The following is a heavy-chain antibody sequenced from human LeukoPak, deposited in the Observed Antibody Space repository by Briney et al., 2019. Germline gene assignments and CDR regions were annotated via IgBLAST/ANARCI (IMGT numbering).Heavy chain of an antibody. J-gene: IGHJ4*02. V-gene: IGHV3-23*01. Sequence: GGSLRLSCAAFGFTFSSYAMSWVRQSTGKGLEWVSSTSGDGGATYYSNSVKGRFTISRDNSRNTLYLQMNSLRAEDTAVYYCAKDRPNYYGSNGHYYRRDGDYWGQGTLVTVSS. CDR3: AKDRPNYYGSNGHYYRRDGDY. D-gene: IGHD3-22*01. CDR2: TSGDGGAT. CDR1: GFTFSSYA.